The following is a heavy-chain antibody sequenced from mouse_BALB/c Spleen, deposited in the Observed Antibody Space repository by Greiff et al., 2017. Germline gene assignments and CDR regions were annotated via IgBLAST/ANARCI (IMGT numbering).Heavy chain of an antibody. J-gene: IGHJ4*01. CDR1: GYTFTSYY. CDR2: INPSNGGT. V-gene: IGHV1S81*02. Sequence: VQVVESGAELVKPGASVKLSCKASGYTFTSYYMYWVKQRPGQGLEWIGEINPSNGGTNFNEKFKSKATLTVDKSSSTAYMQLSSLTSEDSAVYYCTRWGTTGAMDYWGQGTSVTVSS. CDR3: TRWGTTGAMDY. D-gene: IGHD1-1*01.